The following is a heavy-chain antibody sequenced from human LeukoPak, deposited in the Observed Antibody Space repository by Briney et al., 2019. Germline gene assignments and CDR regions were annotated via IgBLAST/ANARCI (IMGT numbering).Heavy chain of an antibody. V-gene: IGHV3-21*01. CDR1: GFTFSSYS. CDR3: ARDDSLRCMVY. J-gene: IGHJ4*02. Sequence: GGSLRLSCAASGFTFSSYSMNWVRQAPGKGLEWVSSISSSSGYIYYADSVKGRFTISRDNAKNSLYLQMNSLRAEDTAVYYCARDDSLRCMVYWGQGTLVTVSS. D-gene: IGHD2-8*01. CDR2: ISSSSGYI.